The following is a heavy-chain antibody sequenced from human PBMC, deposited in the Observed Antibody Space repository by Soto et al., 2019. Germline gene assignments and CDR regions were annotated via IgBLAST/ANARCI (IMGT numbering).Heavy chain of an antibody. J-gene: IGHJ4*02. D-gene: IGHD2-21*02. CDR3: ARADAPTAPSIFDY. CDR2: ISGSGRST. Sequence: EVQLLESGGGSVQPGGSLRLSCAASGFTFSRFAMSWVRQAPEKGLEWVTGISGSGRSTFYADSVKGRFTISRDNSKNTLYLQTNSLRAEDTAVYYCARADAPTAPSIFDYWGQGALVTVSS. V-gene: IGHV3-23*01. CDR1: GFTFSRFA.